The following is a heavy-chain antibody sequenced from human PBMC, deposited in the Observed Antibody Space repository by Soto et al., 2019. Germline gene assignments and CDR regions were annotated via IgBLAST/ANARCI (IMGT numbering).Heavy chain of an antibody. J-gene: IGHJ6*02. CDR1: GFSFGDYA. CDR3: AKSTGGTANGLDV. CDR2: IRWKSGSI. Sequence: EVQLVESGGDLVQPGRSLRLSCAASGFSFGDYAMHWVRQAPGKGLEWVSGIRWKSGSIGYADSVKGRFTISRDNAKNSLYLQMNSLRAEDTALYYCAKSTGGTANGLDVWGQGTTVTVSS. V-gene: IGHV3-9*01. D-gene: IGHD2-8*02.